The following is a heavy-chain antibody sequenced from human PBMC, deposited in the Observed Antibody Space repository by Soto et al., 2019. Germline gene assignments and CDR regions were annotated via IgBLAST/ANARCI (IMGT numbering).Heavy chain of an antibody. D-gene: IGHD3-3*01. CDR1: GGSISSSSYY. CDR3: ARQCTIFGVVIIGSFDY. CDR2: IYYSGST. Sequence: SETLSVTCTVSGGSISSSSYYWGWIRQPPGKGLEWIGSIYYSGSTYYNPSLKSRVTISVDTSKNQFSLKLSSVTAADTAVYYCARQCTIFGVVIIGSFDYWGQGTLVTVSS. J-gene: IGHJ4*02. V-gene: IGHV4-39*01.